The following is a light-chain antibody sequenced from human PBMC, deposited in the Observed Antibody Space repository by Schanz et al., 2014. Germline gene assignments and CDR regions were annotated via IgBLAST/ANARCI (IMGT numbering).Light chain of an antibody. J-gene: IGKJ1*01. CDR3: HQYNNWPRT. CDR1: QSVSSN. CDR2: DTS. Sequence: EIVMTQSPATLSVSPGERATLSCRASQSVSSNLAWHQQKPGQAPRLVIYDTSNRATGVPARFSGSGSGTEFTLTISSLQSEDFALYYCHQYNNWPRTFGQGTKVEIK. V-gene: IGKV3-15*01.